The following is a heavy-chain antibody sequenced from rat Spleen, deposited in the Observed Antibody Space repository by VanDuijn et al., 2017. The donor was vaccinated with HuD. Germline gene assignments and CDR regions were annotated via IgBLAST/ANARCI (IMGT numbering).Heavy chain of an antibody. CDR3: VRQDTSGYSNWFAY. V-gene: IGHV5-25*01. J-gene: IGHJ3*01. Sequence: EVQLVESDGGLVQPGRSLKLSCAASGFTFSDYYMAWVRQAPTKGLEWVATISPSGGATYYRDSVKGRFTVSRDNAKSTQYLQMDSLRSEDTATYYCVRQDTSGYSNWFAYWGQGTLVTVSS. CDR1: GFTFSDYY. CDR2: ISPSGGAT. D-gene: IGHD4-3*01.